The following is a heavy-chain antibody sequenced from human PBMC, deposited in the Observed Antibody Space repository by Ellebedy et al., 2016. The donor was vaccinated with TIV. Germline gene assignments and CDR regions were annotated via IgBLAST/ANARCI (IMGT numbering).Heavy chain of an antibody. D-gene: IGHD3-22*01. V-gene: IGHV3-30*04. CDR1: GFTFSSYA. J-gene: IGHJ3*02. CDR3: ARYYYDEEAFDI. CDR2: ISYDGSNK. Sequence: GGSLRLXXAASGFTFSSYAMHWVRQAPGKGLEWVAVISYDGSNKYYADSVKGRFTISRDNSKNTLYLQMNSLRAEDTAVYYCARYYYDEEAFDIWGQGTMVTVSS.